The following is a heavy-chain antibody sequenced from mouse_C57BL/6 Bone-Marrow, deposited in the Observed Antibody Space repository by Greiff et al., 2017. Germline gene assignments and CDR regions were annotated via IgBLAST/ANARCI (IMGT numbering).Heavy chain of an antibody. CDR2: IDPSDSYT. D-gene: IGHD1-1*01. CDR1: GYTFTSYW. J-gene: IGHJ1*03. CDR3: ARSGSSSDWYFDV. V-gene: IGHV1-69*01. Sequence: VQLQQSGAELVMPGASVKLSCKASGYTFTSYWMHWVKQRPGQGLEWIGEIDPSDSYTNYNQKFKGKSTLTVDKSSSTAYMQLSSLTSEDSAVYYCARSGSSSDWYFDVWGTGTTVTVSS.